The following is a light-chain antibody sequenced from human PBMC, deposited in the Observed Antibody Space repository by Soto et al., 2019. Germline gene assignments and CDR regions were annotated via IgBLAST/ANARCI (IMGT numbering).Light chain of an antibody. CDR1: QSVSSSY. CDR3: QQYHQWPPIT. J-gene: IGKJ5*01. CDR2: GAS. V-gene: IGKV3-15*01. Sequence: PGERATLSCRASQSVSSSYLAWYQQKPGQAPRLLIYGASTRATGVTARFRGGGSGTEFTLTISSLQSEDSAVYYCQQYHQWPPITVGQGTRPAIK.